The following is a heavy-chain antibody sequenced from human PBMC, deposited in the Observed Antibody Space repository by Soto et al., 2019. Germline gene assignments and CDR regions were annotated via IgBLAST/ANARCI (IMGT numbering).Heavy chain of an antibody. CDR1: GDTFNNYA. Sequence: AXSVKVSCKASGDTFNNYAISWVRQAPGQGLQWMGGIIPIYDSPSYAQGSHNRVTITADRSTSTAHLELNGLTSEDTAVYYCAASTFLSGVSGYFHLEFWGKRTLVTVSS. D-gene: IGHD3-3*01. J-gene: IGHJ4*02. V-gene: IGHV1-69*06. CDR3: AASTFLSGVSGYFHLEF. CDR2: IIPIYDSP.